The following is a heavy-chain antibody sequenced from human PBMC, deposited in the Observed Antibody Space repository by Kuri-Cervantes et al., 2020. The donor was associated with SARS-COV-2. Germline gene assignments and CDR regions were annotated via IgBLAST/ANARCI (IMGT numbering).Heavy chain of an antibody. CDR2: ISAYHGNT. D-gene: IGHD3-3*01. J-gene: IGHJ3*02. CDR3: ARDVRPNDFWSGYYTGGAPLGFDI. CDR1: GYTFTSYC. Sequence: ASVKVSCKASGYTFTSYCISWARQAPGQGLDWMGWISAYHGNTNYAQKLQGRVTMTTDTSTSTAYMALRSLGSDDTAVYYCARDVRPNDFWSGYYTGGAPLGFDIWGQGTMVTVSS. V-gene: IGHV1-18*04.